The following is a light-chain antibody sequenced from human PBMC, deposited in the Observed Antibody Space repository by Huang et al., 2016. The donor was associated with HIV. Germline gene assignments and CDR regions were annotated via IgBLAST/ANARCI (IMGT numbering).Light chain of an antibody. CDR1: QGITGN. CDR3: HQYKAWPSTWT. V-gene: IGKV3-15*01. J-gene: IGKJ1*01. Sequence: EIVLTQSPGTLSLSPGETATLSCRASQGITGNLAWYQQRFGQPPRLLIYGASTRAPNVPGRCSVSGSGTDFTLTIASLRSEDSAVYYCHQYKAWPSTWTFGQGTKMDIK. CDR2: GAS.